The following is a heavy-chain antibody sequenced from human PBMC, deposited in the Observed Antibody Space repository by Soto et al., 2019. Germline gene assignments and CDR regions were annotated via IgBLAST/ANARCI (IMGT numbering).Heavy chain of an antibody. CDR2: INPSGGST. D-gene: IGHD3-3*01. V-gene: IGHV1-46*01. CDR3: ARGSTIFGVVIMTPGMYYYYYGMDV. CDR1: GYTFTSYY. J-gene: IGHJ6*02. Sequence: QVQLVQSGAEVKKPGASVKVSCKASGYTFTSYYMHWVRQAPGQGLEWMGIINPSGGSTSYAQKFQDRVTMTRDTATSTVYMELSSMRSEDTAVYYCARGSTIFGVVIMTPGMYYYYYGMDVWGQGTTVTVSS.